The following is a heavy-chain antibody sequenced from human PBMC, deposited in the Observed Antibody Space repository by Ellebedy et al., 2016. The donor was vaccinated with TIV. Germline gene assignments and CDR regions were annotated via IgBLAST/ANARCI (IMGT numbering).Heavy chain of an antibody. CDR1: GYTFTSYY. CDR3: ARDLVRSSYYYYGMDV. J-gene: IGHJ6*02. Sequence: SVKVSCXASGYTFTSYYMHWVRQAPGQGLEWMGGIIPIFGTANYAQKFQGRVTITADESTSTAYMELSSLRSEDTAVYYCARDLVRSSYYYYGMDVWGQGTTVTVSS. V-gene: IGHV1-69*13. CDR2: IIPIFGTA. D-gene: IGHD3-10*01.